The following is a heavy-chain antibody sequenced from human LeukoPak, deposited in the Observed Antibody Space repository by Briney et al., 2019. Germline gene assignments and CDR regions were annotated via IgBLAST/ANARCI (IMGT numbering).Heavy chain of an antibody. CDR3: AREWNQKNYFDY. V-gene: IGHV1-2*02. D-gene: IGHD1-14*01. CDR2: INPNTGVI. Sequence: ASVKVSCKASGYTFTGYYMHWVRQAPGQGLEWMGWINPNTGVINYAQKFRGRVTMTEVTSISTAYMELNSLRSDDTAVYFCAREWNQKNYFDYWGQGTLVTVSS. CDR1: GYTFTGYY. J-gene: IGHJ4*02.